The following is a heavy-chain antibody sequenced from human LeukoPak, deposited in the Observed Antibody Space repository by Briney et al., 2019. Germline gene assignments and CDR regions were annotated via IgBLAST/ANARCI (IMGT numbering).Heavy chain of an antibody. CDR3: ARDGPYGDYVDAFDI. CDR1: GGSISSYY. J-gene: IGHJ3*02. V-gene: IGHV4-59*01. Sequence: SETLSLTCTVSGGSISSYYWSWIRQPPGKGLEWIGYIYYSGSTNYNPSLKSRVTISVDTSMNQFSLKLSSVTAADTAVYYCARDGPYGDYVDAFDIWGQGTMVTVSS. D-gene: IGHD4-17*01. CDR2: IYYSGST.